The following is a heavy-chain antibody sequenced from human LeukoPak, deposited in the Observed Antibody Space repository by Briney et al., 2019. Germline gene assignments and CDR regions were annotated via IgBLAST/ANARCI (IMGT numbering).Heavy chain of an antibody. CDR3: ARDGIAMDSYYYGMDV. J-gene: IGHJ6*02. CDR2: INWNGGST. D-gene: IGHD6-19*01. V-gene: IGHV3-20*04. CDR1: GFTFDDYG. Sequence: PGGSLRLSCAASGFTFDDYGMSWVRQAPGKGLEWVSGINWNGGSTGYADSVKGRFTISRDNSKNTLYLQMNSLRAEDTAVYYCARDGIAMDSYYYGMDVRGQGTTVTVSS.